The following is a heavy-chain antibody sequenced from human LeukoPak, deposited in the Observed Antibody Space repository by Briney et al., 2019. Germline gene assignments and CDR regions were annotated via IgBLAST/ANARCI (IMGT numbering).Heavy chain of an antibody. CDR3: ARGGSAAGIFDY. V-gene: IGHV4-59*10. Sequence: PSETLSLTCAVYGGSFSGYYWSWIRQPAGKGLEWIGRIYTSGSTNYNPSLKSRVTISVDTSKNQFSLKLSSVTAADTAVYYCARGGSAAGIFDYWGQGTLVTVSS. CDR1: GGSFSGYY. CDR2: IYTSGST. J-gene: IGHJ4*02. D-gene: IGHD6-13*01.